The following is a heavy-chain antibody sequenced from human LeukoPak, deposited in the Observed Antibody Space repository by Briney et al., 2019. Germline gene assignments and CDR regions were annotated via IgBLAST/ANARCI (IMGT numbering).Heavy chain of an antibody. CDR3: ATWALNYYGSGSYAYDY. V-gene: IGHV1-24*01. J-gene: IGHJ4*02. D-gene: IGHD3-10*01. CDR2: FDPEDGET. CDR1: GYTLTELS. Sequence: ASVKVSCKVSGYTLTELSMHWVRQAPVKGLEWMGGFDPEDGETIYAQKSQGRVTMTEDTPTDTAYMELSSLRSEDTAVYYCATWALNYYGSGSYAYDYWGQGTLVTVSS.